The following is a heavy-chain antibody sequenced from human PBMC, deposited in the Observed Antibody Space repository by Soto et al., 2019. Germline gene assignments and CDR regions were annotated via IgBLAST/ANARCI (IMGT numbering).Heavy chain of an antibody. CDR3: ARRDSSGYYYVGGAFDI. D-gene: IGHD3-22*01. J-gene: IGHJ3*02. V-gene: IGHV4-30-4*01. CDR2: IYYSGST. CDR1: GGSISSGDYY. Sequence: QVQLQESGPGLVKPSQTLSLTCTVSGGSISSGDYYWSWIRQPPGKGLEWIGYIYYSGSTYYNPSLRSQVTISVDTSSNQFSLKLSSVTAADTAVYYCARRDSSGYYYVGGAFDIWGQGTMVTVSS.